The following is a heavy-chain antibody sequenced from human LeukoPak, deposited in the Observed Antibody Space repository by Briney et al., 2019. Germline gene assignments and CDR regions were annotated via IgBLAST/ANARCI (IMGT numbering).Heavy chain of an antibody. CDR1: GFPFSDFS. D-gene: IGHD2-8*01. V-gene: IGHV3-23*01. Sequence: GGSLRLSCTASGFPFSDFSMSWVRQAPGKGLEWISTTNSGGTSTYYAESVKGRFTISRDNSKNTLYLQMSSLRVEDTAVYYCAKQSYARSLGEGGPGTLVSVSS. CDR3: AKQSYARSLGE. CDR2: TNSGGTST. J-gene: IGHJ4*02.